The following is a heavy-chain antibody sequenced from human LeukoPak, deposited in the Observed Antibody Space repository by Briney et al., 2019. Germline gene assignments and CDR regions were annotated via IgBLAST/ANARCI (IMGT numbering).Heavy chain of an antibody. CDR3: AREIAVAGQGGFDY. CDR2: ITPNSGGT. CDR1: GYTFTDYY. V-gene: IGHV1-2*02. D-gene: IGHD6-19*01. J-gene: IGHJ4*02. Sequence: ASVKVSCKASGYTFTDYYIHWVRQAPGQGLEWMGWITPNSGGTNYAQKFQGRVTMTRDTSISTAYMELSRLRSDDTAVYYCAREIAVAGQGGFDYWGQGTLVTVSS.